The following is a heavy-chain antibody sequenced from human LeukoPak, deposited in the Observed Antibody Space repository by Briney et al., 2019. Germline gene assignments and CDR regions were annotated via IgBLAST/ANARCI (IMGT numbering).Heavy chain of an antibody. D-gene: IGHD2-15*01. CDR1: GYTFSSYG. CDR3: ARDWENCSGGSCYAAYNWFDP. J-gene: IGHJ5*02. Sequence: ASVKVSCKAYGYTFSSYGISWVRQAPGQGLEWMGWISAYNGNTNYAQKLQGRVTMTTDTSTSTAYMELRSLRSDDTAVYYCARDWENCSGGSCYAAYNWFDPWGRGTLVTVSS. CDR2: ISAYNGNT. V-gene: IGHV1-18*01.